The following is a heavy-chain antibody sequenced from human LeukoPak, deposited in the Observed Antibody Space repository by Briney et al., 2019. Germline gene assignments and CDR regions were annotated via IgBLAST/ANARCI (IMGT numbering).Heavy chain of an antibody. CDR2: ISSSGSTI. CDR1: GFTFSSYE. V-gene: IGHV3-48*03. J-gene: IGHJ4*02. D-gene: IGHD3-10*01. CDR3: ARDIDLLIDY. Sequence: GGSLRLSCAASGFTFSSYEMNWVRQAPGKGLEWVSYISSSGSTIYYADSVKGRFTISRDNSKNTLYLQMNSLRAEDTAVYYCARDIDLLIDYWGQGTLVTVSS.